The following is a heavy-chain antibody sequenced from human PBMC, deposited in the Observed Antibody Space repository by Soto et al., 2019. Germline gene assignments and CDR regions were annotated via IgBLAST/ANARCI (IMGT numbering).Heavy chain of an antibody. CDR3: ANELMGSGWISFDS. CDR2: INRNGDTT. J-gene: IGHJ4*02. CDR1: GFTFDDYS. Sequence: EVQLVESVGVVVQPGGPLRLCCAASGFTFDDYSMHWVRQAPGKGLEWVSLINRNGDTTYYGDSVKGRFTISRDNSKNSLFLQMNSLRAEDSALYYCANELMGSGWISFDSSGQGTLVTVSS. V-gene: IGHV3-43*01. D-gene: IGHD5-12*01.